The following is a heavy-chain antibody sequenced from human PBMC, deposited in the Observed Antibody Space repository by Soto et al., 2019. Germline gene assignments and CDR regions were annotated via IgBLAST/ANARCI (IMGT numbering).Heavy chain of an antibody. CDR1: GYTFTSYY. V-gene: IGHV1-46*03. CDR2: INPSGGST. J-gene: IGHJ3*02. D-gene: IGHD2-2*01. Sequence: GASVNVSCKASGYTFTSYYMHWVRQAPGQGLDWMGLINPSGGSTSYALKFQGRVTMTRDTSTITVYMELSSLRSEDTAVYYCARAWSIVVVPAARMEAFDIWGQGTMVTVSS. CDR3: ARAWSIVVVPAARMEAFDI.